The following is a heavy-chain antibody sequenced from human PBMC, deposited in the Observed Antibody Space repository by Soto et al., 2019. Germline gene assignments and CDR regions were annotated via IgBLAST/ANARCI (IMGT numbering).Heavy chain of an antibody. CDR2: IYYTGST. V-gene: IGHV4-59*01. CDR1: GGSISSYY. Sequence: SETLSLTCTVSGGSISSYYWSWIRQPPGKGLEWIGYIYYTGSTNYNPSLKSRVTMSVDTSKNQFSPKLSSVTAADTAVYYCARASGCSGDSCAFDPWGQGTLVTVSS. J-gene: IGHJ5*02. CDR3: ARASGCSGDSCAFDP. D-gene: IGHD2-15*01.